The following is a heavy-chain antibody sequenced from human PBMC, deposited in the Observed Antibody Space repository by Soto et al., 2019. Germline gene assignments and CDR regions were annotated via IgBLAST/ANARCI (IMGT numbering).Heavy chain of an antibody. CDR2: ISYDGSNK. V-gene: IGHV3-30*18. CDR1: GFTFSSYG. J-gene: IGHJ6*02. CDR3: AKDLPKGSSWYYYYYYGMDV. Sequence: GGSLILSCAASGFTFSSYGMHWVRQAPGKGLEWVAVISYDGSNKYYADSVKGRFTISRDNSKNTLYLQMNSLRAEDTAVYYCAKDLPKGSSWYYYYYYGMDVWGQGTTVTVSS. D-gene: IGHD6-13*01.